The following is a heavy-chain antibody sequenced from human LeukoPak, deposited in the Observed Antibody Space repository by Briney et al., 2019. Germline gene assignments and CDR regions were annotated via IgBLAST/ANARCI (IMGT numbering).Heavy chain of an antibody. CDR3: GRERVEYQLVSKREVYHFDY. CDR2: ISSGSSYI. Sequence: GGSLRFPCAASGFTFSSYSMNWFAKAPGKGLDWVSCISSGSSYIYYADPVKGRFTIPRNNPKNPLYLQMNSLRPQNPAVYNCGRERVEYQLVSKREVYHFDYWGQGILVTVSS. CDR1: GFTFSSYS. V-gene: IGHV3-21*01. J-gene: IGHJ4*02. D-gene: IGHD2-2*01.